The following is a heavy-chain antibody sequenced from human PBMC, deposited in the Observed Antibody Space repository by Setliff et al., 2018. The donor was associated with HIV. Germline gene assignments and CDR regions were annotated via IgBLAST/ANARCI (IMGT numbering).Heavy chain of an antibody. D-gene: IGHD3-3*01. CDR2: IYYRGNT. Sequence: SETLSLTCNVSGGSIRRSSYYWGWIRQPPGKGLEWIGSIYYRGNTYYNPSLKSRVTISVDTSKNQFSLKLKSVTAADTAVYYCARQVSIPGVAVTPLDYWGQGSLVTVSS. CDR1: GGSIRRSSYY. J-gene: IGHJ4*02. CDR3: ARQVSIPGVAVTPLDY. V-gene: IGHV4-39*01.